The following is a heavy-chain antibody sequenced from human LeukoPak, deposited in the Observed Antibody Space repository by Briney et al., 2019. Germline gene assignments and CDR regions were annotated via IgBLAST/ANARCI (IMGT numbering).Heavy chain of an antibody. J-gene: IGHJ4*02. CDR1: GFTFSSYA. Sequence: GGSLRLSCAASGFTFSSYAMHWVRQAPGKGLEWVAVISYDGSNKYYADSVKGRFTISRDNSKNTLYLQMNSLRAEDTAVYYCARDWGGDGGYYFDYWGQGTLVTVSS. CDR3: ARDWGGDGGYYFDY. V-gene: IGHV3-30-3*01. D-gene: IGHD2-21*01. CDR2: ISYDGSNK.